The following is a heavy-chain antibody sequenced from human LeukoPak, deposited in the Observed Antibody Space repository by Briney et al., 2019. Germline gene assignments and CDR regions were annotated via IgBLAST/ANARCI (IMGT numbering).Heavy chain of an antibody. CDR1: GGSISSYY. J-gene: IGHJ4*02. CDR3: ARDYYGSGSFLDY. V-gene: IGHV4-59*01. Sequence: SETLSLTCTVSGGSISSYYWSWIRQPPGKGLEWIGYIYYSGSTNYNPSLKSRVTISVDTSRNQFSLKLSSVTAADTAVYYCARDYYGSGSFLDYWGQGTLVTVSS. D-gene: IGHD3-10*01. CDR2: IYYSGST.